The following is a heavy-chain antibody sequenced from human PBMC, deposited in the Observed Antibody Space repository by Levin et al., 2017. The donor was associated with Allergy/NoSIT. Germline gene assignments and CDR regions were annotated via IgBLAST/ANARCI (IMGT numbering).Heavy chain of an antibody. CDR1: GFTFSDYY. V-gene: IGHV3-11*01. Sequence: PGGSLRLSCAASGFTFSDYYMSWIRQAPGKGLEWLSYISSSGSNIYYADSVKGRFTISRDNAKNSLHLQMNSLRAEDTAVYYCARAGYDYIWGSYRFKEYYFDYWGQGTLVTVSS. CDR3: ARAGYDYIWGSYRFKEYYFDY. CDR2: ISSSGSNI. J-gene: IGHJ4*02. D-gene: IGHD3-16*02.